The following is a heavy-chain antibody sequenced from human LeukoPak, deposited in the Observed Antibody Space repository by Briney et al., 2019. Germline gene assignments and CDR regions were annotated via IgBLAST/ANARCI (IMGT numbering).Heavy chain of an antibody. J-gene: IGHJ4*02. D-gene: IGHD3-3*01. V-gene: IGHV1-8*01. Sequence: ASVKVSCKASGYTFTSYDINWVRQATGQGLEWMGWMNPNSGNTGYAQKFQGRVTMTRNTSISTAYMELSSLRSEDTAVYYCGRSSTIFGVVIMNYWGQGTLVTVSS. CDR3: GRSSTIFGVVIMNY. CDR2: MNPNSGNT. CDR1: GYTFTSYD.